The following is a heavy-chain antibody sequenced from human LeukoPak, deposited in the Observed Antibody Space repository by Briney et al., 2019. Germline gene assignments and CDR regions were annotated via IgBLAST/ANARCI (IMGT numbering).Heavy chain of an antibody. J-gene: IGHJ3*02. CDR2: IYYSGST. Sequence: NPSETLSLTCTVSGGSISSSSYYWGWIRQPPGKGLEWIGSIYYSGSTYYNPSLKSRVTISVDTSKNQFSLKLSSVTAADTAVYYCARHDSKGAVVVVVAATGSAFDIWGQGTMVTVSS. CDR1: GGSISSSSYY. CDR3: ARHDSKGAVVVVVAATGSAFDI. D-gene: IGHD2-15*01. V-gene: IGHV4-39*01.